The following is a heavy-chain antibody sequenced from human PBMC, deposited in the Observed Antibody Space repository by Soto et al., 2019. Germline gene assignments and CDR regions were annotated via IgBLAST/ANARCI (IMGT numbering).Heavy chain of an antibody. Sequence: GGSLRLSCAASGFTLISHGMHWVRQAPGKGLEWVAVIAADGGNKYYADSVRGRFIISKDDPSNTVYLQMNSLRTQDAAVYYCAKWSGYSYGRFDYWGQGALVTVSS. CDR2: IAADGGNK. V-gene: IGHV3-30*18. D-gene: IGHD5-18*01. CDR1: GFTLISHG. CDR3: AKWSGYSYGRFDY. J-gene: IGHJ4*02.